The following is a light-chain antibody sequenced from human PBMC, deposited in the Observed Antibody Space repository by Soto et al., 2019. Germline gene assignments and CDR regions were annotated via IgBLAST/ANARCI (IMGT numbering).Light chain of an antibody. CDR2: SSN. Sequence: QSLLTQPPSASGTPGQRLTISCFGSSSNIGTNTVNWYQQFPRSAPKLLMYSSNQRPSGVPDRFSGSKSGTSASLAISGLQSEDEADYYCAAWDGSLNVVLFGGGTKSPS. J-gene: IGLJ3*02. CDR1: SSNIGTNT. CDR3: AAWDGSLNVVL. V-gene: IGLV1-44*01.